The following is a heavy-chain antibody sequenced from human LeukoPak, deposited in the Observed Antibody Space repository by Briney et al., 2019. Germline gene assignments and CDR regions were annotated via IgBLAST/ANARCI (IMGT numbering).Heavy chain of an antibody. Sequence: PSETLSPTCTVSGGSISSYYWSWIRQPPGKGLEWIGYIYYSGSTNYNPSLKSRVTISVDTSKNQFSLKLSSVTAADTAVYYCARAHDYGGFSWGQGTLVTVSS. CDR3: ARAHDYGGFS. J-gene: IGHJ5*02. V-gene: IGHV4-59*01. CDR2: IYYSGST. CDR1: GGSISSYY. D-gene: IGHD4-23*01.